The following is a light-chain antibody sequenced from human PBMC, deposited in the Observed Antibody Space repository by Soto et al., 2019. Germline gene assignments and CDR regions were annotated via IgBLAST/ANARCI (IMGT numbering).Light chain of an antibody. Sequence: QSALTQPRSVSGSPGQSVAISCTGTSRDIEAYDYVSWYQQHPGKAPKLIISEVNKRPSGVSYRFSGSKSGTSATLGITGFQTGDEADYYCGSWDSSLSAYVFGTGTKVTV. CDR1: SRDIEAYDY. CDR2: EVN. J-gene: IGLJ1*01. V-gene: IGLV2-11*01. CDR3: GSWDSSLSAYV.